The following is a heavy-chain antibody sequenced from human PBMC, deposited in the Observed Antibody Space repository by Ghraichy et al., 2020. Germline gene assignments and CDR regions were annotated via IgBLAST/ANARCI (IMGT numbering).Heavy chain of an antibody. V-gene: IGHV3-21*01. CDR3: ARGGFANWFDP. J-gene: IGHJ5*02. Sequence: GESLNISCAASGFTFSSYSMKWVRQAPGKGLEWVSSISSSSYIYYADSLKGRFTISRDNAKNSLYLQMNSLRAEDTAVYYCARGGFANWFDPWGQGTLVTVSS. CDR1: GFTFSSYS. CDR2: ISSSSYI.